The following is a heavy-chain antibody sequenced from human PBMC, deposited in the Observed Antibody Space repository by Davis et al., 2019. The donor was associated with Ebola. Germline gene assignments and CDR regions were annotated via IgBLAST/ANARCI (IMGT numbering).Heavy chain of an antibody. V-gene: IGHV1-18*04. CDR1: GYTFTGYY. J-gene: IGHJ5*02. Sequence: ASVKVSCKASGYTFTGYYMHWVRQAPGQGLEWMGWINPNSGNTNYAQKLQGRVTMTTDTSTNTAYMELRSLRSDDTAVYYCARSAITIFGVPMGWFDPWGQGTLITVSS. CDR3: ARSAITIFGVPMGWFDP. D-gene: IGHD3-3*01. CDR2: INPNSGNT.